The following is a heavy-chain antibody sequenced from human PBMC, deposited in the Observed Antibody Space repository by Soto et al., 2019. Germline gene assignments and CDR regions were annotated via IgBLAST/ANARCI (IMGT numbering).Heavy chain of an antibody. CDR2: IYPGDSDT. Sequence: GESLKISCMGSGYKVSTWHNFTSYWIAWVRQMPGEGLEWMGIIYPGDSDTRYSPSFQGQVTISADKSISTAYLQWSSLKASDPAMFYWARQGGLSDPPDHGMDVWAHGTRVTVSS. J-gene: IGHJ6*02. D-gene: IGHD3-16*01. CDR1: GYKVSTWHNFTSYW. CDR3: ARQGGLSDPPDHGMDV. V-gene: IGHV5-51*01.